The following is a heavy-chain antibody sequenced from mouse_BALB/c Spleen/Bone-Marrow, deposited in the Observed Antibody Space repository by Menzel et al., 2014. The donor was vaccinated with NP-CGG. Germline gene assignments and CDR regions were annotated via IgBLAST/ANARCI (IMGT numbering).Heavy chain of an antibody. CDR2: IRSKANNHAT. CDR1: GFTFSDAW. Sequence: EVQVVESGGGLVQPGGSMKLSCAASGFTFSDAWMDWVRQSPEKGLEWVAEIRSKANNHATYYAESVKGRFTISRDDSKSSVYLQMNSLRAEDTGIYYCTPWLRRGYWYFDVWGAGTTVTVSS. J-gene: IGHJ1*01. V-gene: IGHV6-6*01. D-gene: IGHD2-2*01. CDR3: TPWLRRGYWYFDV.